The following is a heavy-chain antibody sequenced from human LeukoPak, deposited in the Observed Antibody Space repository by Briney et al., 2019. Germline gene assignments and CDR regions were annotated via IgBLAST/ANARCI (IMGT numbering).Heavy chain of an antibody. D-gene: IGHD6-19*01. CDR3: ARDLAVAGDCFDY. CDR1: GFTFSSYA. J-gene: IGHJ4*02. CDR2: ISYDGSNK. V-gene: IGHV3-30-3*01. Sequence: GGSLRLSCAASGFTFSSYAMHWVRQAPGKGLEWVAVISYDGSNKYYADSVKGRFTISRDNSKNTLYLQMNSLRAEDTAVYYCARDLAVAGDCFDYWGQGTLVTVSS.